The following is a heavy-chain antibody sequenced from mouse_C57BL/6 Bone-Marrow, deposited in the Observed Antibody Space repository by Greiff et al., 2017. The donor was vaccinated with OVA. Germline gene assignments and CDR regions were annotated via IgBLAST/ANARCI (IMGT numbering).Heavy chain of an antibody. J-gene: IGHJ2*01. CDR2: IRNKANGYTT. V-gene: IGHV7-3*01. Sequence: EVQLQESGGGLVQPGGSLSLSCAASGFTFTDYYMSLVRQPPGKALEWLGFIRNKANGYTTEYSASVKGRFTISRDNSQSILYLQMNALRAEDSATYYCARYYSTDFDYWGQGTTLTVSS. CDR3: ARYYSTDFDY. CDR1: GFTFTDYY.